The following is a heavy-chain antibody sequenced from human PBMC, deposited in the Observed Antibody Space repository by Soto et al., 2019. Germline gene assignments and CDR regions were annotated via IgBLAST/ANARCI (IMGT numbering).Heavy chain of an antibody. Sequence: GESLKISCKGSGYSFTSYWISWVRQMPGKGLEWMGRIDPSYSYTNYSPSFQGHVTISADKSINTAYLQWSSLKASDTAMYYCARRWLQTYVIDNWGQGTLVTVSS. D-gene: IGHD6-19*01. J-gene: IGHJ4*02. V-gene: IGHV5-10-1*01. CDR1: GYSFTSYW. CDR2: IDPSYSYT. CDR3: ARRWLQTYVIDN.